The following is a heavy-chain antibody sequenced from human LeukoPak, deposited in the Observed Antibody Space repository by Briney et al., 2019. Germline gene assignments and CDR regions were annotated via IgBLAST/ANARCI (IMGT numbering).Heavy chain of an antibody. J-gene: IGHJ4*02. V-gene: IGHV4-59*12. D-gene: IGHD1-1*01. CDR2: VSYSGST. CDR3: ARERASAPGVHY. Sequence: SETLPHTYSLSGVHINLLHEFCLRQPPGKGLEWVGYVSYSGSTDYNPSLKSRVTISLDTYKHQFSLKLSSVTDAHTAMQSGARERASAPGVHYWGQGTLVTVSS. CDR1: GVHINLL.